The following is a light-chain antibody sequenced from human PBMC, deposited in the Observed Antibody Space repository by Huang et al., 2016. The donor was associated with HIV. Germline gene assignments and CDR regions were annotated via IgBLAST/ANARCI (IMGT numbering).Light chain of an antibody. Sequence: DIQMTQSPSSLSASLGDRVIITCRASQSIAKYLNWYQKIPGKAPKLLISATSTLQGGVPSRLSGSGSGTDFTLSISGMQPEDTATYYCQQSYRAPQTFGQGTMVEF. CDR2: ATS. CDR3: QQSYRAPQT. V-gene: IGKV1-39*01. CDR1: QSIAKY. J-gene: IGKJ2*01.